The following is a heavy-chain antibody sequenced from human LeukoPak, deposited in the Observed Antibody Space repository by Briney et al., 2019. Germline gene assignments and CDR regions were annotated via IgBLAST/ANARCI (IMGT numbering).Heavy chain of an antibody. J-gene: IGHJ5*02. V-gene: IGHV3-23*01. CDR3: VKDPSGVDP. CDR2: ITGSGTNT. Sequence: GGSLRLSCAASQFTFRNYAMSWVRQAPGKGLEWVAAITGSGTNTYYSDSVKGRFVISRDNSKNTLFLYENNLRAEDTAVYYCVKDPSGVDPWGQGTLVTVSS. CDR1: QFTFRNYA.